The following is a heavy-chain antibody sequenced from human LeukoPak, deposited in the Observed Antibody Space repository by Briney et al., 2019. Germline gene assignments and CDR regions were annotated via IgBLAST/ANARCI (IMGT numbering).Heavy chain of an antibody. V-gene: IGHV1-18*01. J-gene: IGHJ3*02. Sequence: ASVKVSCKASGGTFSSYAISWVRQAPGQGLEWMGWISAYNGNTNYAQKLQGRVTMTIDTSTSTAYMELRSLRSDDTAVYYCARDIPPPYAPGAFDIWGQGTMVTVSS. CDR2: ISAYNGNT. D-gene: IGHD2-2*01. CDR1: GGTFSSYA. CDR3: ARDIPPPYAPGAFDI.